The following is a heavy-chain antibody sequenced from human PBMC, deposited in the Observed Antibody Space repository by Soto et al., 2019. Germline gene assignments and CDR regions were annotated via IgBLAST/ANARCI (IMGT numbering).Heavy chain of an antibody. CDR1: GFTFSDYS. D-gene: IGHD3-10*01. CDR2: MSHDGNNK. CDR3: ARSKYSYGSGSHCDY. J-gene: IGHJ4*02. Sequence: GGSLRLSCAASGFTFSDYSMHWVRQAPGKGLEWLAIMSHDGNNKYYADPVKGRFTISRDISKSTVYVEMNSLRAEDTAVYYCARSKYSYGSGSHCDYWGQGTQVTVSS. V-gene: IGHV3-30-3*01.